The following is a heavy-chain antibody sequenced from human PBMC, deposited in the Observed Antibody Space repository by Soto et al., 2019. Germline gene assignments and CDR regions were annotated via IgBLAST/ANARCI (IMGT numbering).Heavy chain of an antibody. V-gene: IGHV4-39*01. CDR3: ARHADTGYTNSDNWFDP. J-gene: IGHJ5*02. CDR2: IHYSGAT. D-gene: IGHD6-25*01. Sequence: PSETLSLTCTVSGVSIASSGFYWGWLRQPPGKGLEWIGSIHYSGATYYNPSLTSRVTISRDTSKNQFSLRLSSVAAADTALYFCARHADTGYTNSDNWFDPWGQGTRVTVSS. CDR1: GVSIASSGFY.